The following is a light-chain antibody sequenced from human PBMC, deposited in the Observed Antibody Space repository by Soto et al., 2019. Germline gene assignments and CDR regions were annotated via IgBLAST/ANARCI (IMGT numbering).Light chain of an antibody. CDR3: QQYKQXPVA. J-gene: IGKJ4*01. CDR1: HSVGSN. V-gene: IGKV3-15*01. CDR2: GAS. Sequence: VMTQSPTTLSVSPGERATLSCRASHSVGSNLAWYQQNPGQAPRLLIYGASTRATGVPARFSGSGSATQFTLTISSLXXXXFGFYYCQQYKQXPVAFGGGTKVXIK.